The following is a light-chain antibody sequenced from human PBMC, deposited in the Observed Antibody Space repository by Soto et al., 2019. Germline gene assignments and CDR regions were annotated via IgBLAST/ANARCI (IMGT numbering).Light chain of an antibody. Sequence: DIQMTQSPSSLSVSVGDRVTITCRASQRVGKYVAWFQQKPGRAPESLIYDISSLQSGVPSKFSGSGSGTDFTLTINNLQPEDSATYYCQQYHTYPRTFGQGTRLEI. J-gene: IGKJ5*01. CDR3: QQYHTYPRT. CDR1: QRVGKY. V-gene: IGKV1-16*02. CDR2: DIS.